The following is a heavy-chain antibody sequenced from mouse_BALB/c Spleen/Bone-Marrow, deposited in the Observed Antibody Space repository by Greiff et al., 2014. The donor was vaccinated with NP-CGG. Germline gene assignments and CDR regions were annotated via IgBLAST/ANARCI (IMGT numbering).Heavy chain of an antibody. CDR3: ARRQFITTAAWFAY. CDR2: INPYNDGT. J-gene: IGHJ3*01. Sequence: EVKLMESGPGLVKPGASVKMSCKASGYTFTSYVMHWVKQKPGQGLEWIGYINPYNDGTKYNEKFKGKATLTSDKSSSTAYMELSSLTSEDSAVYYCARRQFITTAAWFAYWGQGTLVTVSA. CDR1: GYTFTSYV. V-gene: IGHV1-14*01. D-gene: IGHD1-2*01.